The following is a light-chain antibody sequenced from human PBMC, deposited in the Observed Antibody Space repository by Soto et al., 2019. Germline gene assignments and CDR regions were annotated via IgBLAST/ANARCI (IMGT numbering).Light chain of an antibody. V-gene: IGKV1-8*01. CDR1: QGISSY. Sequence: AIRMTQSPSSLSASTGYRVTITCRASQGISSYLAWYPPKPGKAPKIMIYAASTLQSGVPSRVSGRGAWTDFTLTISCLQSEDFETYYCQQYYRYPPTFGQGTKVDIK. J-gene: IGKJ2*01. CDR2: AAS. CDR3: QQYYRYPPT.